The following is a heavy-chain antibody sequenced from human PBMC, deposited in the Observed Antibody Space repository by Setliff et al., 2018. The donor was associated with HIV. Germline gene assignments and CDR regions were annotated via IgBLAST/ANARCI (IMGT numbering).Heavy chain of an antibody. CDR2: ISGSGDST. CDR3: AKDYTPTFWEYNWFDA. D-gene: IGHD3-16*01. Sequence: PGGSLRLSCAASGFTFNYHAMTWVRQAPGKALEWVSGISGSGDSTFYAHSVKGRFTISRDNSRDTLYLEMNNLRAEDTALYYCAKDYTPTFWEYNWFDAWGQGTQVTVSS. CDR1: GFTFNYHA. V-gene: IGHV3-23*01. J-gene: IGHJ5*02.